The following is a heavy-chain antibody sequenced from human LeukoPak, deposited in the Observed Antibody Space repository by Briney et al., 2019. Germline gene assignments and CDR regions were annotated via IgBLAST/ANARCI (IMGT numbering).Heavy chain of an antibody. CDR3: ARAIAAAGTIGWFDP. J-gene: IGHJ5*02. CDR2: IYYSGST. Sequence: SETLSLTCTGSGGSISSHYWSWIRQPPGKGLEWIGYIYYSGSTNYNPSLKSRVTISVDTSKNQFSLKLSSVTAADTAVYYCARAIAAAGTIGWFDPWGQGTLVTVSS. D-gene: IGHD6-13*01. CDR1: GGSISSHY. V-gene: IGHV4-59*11.